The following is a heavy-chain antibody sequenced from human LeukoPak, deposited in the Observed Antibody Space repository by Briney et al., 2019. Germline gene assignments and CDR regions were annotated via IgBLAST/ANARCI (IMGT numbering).Heavy chain of an antibody. D-gene: IGHD6-6*01. CDR1: GGSVSSYY. J-gene: IGHJ4*02. CDR3: ARWGSIAVARFDY. CDR2: IYYTGST. Sequence: SETLSLTCTVSGGSVSSYYWSWIRQPPGKGLEWIGYIYYTGSTNYNPCLTSRVNISVDTSKNQFSLNLTSVTAADTAVYYCARWGSIAVARFDYWGQGTLVTVSS. V-gene: IGHV4-59*02.